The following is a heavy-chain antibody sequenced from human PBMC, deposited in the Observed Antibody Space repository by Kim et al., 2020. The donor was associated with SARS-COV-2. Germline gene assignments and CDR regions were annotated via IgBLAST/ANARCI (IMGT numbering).Heavy chain of an antibody. CDR1: GGTFSSYA. CDR2: IIPIFGTA. CDR3: ALGALFGGVIVIKGPFDY. J-gene: IGHJ4*02. D-gene: IGHD3-16*02. V-gene: IGHV1-69*13. Sequence: SVKVSCKASGGTFSSYAISWVRQAPGQGLEWMGGIIPIFGTANYAQKFQGRVTITADESTSTAYMELSSLRSEDTAVYYCALGALFGGVIVIKGPFDYWGQGTLVTVSS.